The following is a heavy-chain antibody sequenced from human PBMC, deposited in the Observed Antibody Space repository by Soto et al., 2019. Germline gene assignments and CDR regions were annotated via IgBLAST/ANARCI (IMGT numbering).Heavy chain of an antibody. Sequence: EVHLVDSGGGLVKPGGSLRLSCAASGFTFNTYSMTWVRQAPGQGLEWVSSISNTGAHIYYADSVRGRFTISRDNAKNSLYLQMHSLTAEDTAVYYCVRERQFVRDFYYGMDVWGRGTTVTVSS. V-gene: IGHV3-21*01. D-gene: IGHD6-6*01. CDR2: ISNTGAHI. CDR3: VRERQFVRDFYYGMDV. CDR1: GFTFNTYS. J-gene: IGHJ6*02.